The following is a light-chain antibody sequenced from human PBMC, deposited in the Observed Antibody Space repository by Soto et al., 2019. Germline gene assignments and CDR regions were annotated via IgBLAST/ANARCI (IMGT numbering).Light chain of an antibody. J-gene: IGKJ2*01. CDR3: QQSSSTPYT. V-gene: IGKV1-39*01. CDR2: RAS. Sequence: DIQLTQSPSSLSASVGDRVILTCRASQSIGGYLNWYQQKPGEVTKVLIYRASNLFGGVPSRFSGSGSGTDFTLTISSLQPEDFATYFCQQSSSTPYTFGQGTKVDIK. CDR1: QSIGGY.